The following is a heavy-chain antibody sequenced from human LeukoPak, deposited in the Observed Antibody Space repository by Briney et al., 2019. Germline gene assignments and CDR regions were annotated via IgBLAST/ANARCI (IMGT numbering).Heavy chain of an antibody. CDR3: ARDCSSTSCGFDP. CDR2: IYYSGST. V-gene: IGHV4-31*03. D-gene: IGHD2-2*01. Sequence: PSETLSLTCTVSSGSISSGGYYWSWIRQHPGKGLEWIGYIYYSGSTYYNPSLKSRVTISIDTSKNQFSLKLSSVTAADTAVYYCARDCSSTSCGFDPWGQGTLVTVSS. J-gene: IGHJ5*02. CDR1: SGSISSGGYY.